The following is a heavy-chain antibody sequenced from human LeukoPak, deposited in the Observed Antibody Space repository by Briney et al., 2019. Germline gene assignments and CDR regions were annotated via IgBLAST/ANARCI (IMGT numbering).Heavy chain of an antibody. V-gene: IGHV3-53*01. Sequence: GGSLRLSCAASGFTVSSNYMSWVRQAPGKGLEWVSVIYSGGSTYYADSVKGRFTISRDNSKNTLYLQMNSLRAEDTAVYYCARDDSGYGCDYWGQGTLVTVSS. D-gene: IGHD5-12*01. CDR1: GFTVSSNY. J-gene: IGHJ4*02. CDR2: IYSGGST. CDR3: ARDDSGYGCDY.